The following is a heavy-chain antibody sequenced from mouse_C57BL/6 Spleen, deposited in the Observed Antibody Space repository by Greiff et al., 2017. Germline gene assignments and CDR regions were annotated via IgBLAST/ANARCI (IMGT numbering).Heavy chain of an antibody. CDR1: GYSITSGYY. D-gene: IGHD2-1*01. CDR3: ARDGGNYGFFDY. J-gene: IGHJ2*01. CDR2: IRYDGSN. V-gene: IGHV3-6*01. Sequence: EVKLQESGPGLVKPSQSLSLTCSVTGYSITSGYYWNWIRQFPGNKLEWMGYIRYDGSNNYNPSLKNRISITRDTSKNQFFLKLNSVTTEDTATYYCARDGGNYGFFDYWSQGTTLTVSS.